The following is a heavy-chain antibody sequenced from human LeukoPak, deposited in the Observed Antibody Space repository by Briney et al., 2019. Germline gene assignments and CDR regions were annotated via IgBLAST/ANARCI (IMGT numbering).Heavy chain of an antibody. CDR2: IRYDGSNK. CDR3: AKLRRYDSSQDY. CDR1: GFNFSSYA. J-gene: IGHJ4*02. D-gene: IGHD3-22*01. Sequence: GGSLRLSCAASGFNFSSYAMHWVRQAPGKGLEWVAFIRYDGSNKYYADSVKGRFTISRDNSKNTLYLQMNSLRAEDTAVYYCAKLRRYDSSQDYWGQGTLVTVSS. V-gene: IGHV3-30*02.